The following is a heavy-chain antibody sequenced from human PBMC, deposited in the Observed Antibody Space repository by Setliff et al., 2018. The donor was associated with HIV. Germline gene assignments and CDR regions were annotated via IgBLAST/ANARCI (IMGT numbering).Heavy chain of an antibody. CDR2: INVVNGNI. D-gene: IGHD1-7*01. CDR3: ARAHLTGTTVGLADY. V-gene: IGHV1-3*01. Sequence: ASVKVSCTASGYTFTDYAMHWVRQAPGQRLEWVGWINVVNGNIKYSQKFQGRVTIIRDTSASTAYMELSSLRSEDTAVYYCARAHLTGTTVGLADYWGQGTLVTVSS. J-gene: IGHJ4*02. CDR1: GYTFTDYA.